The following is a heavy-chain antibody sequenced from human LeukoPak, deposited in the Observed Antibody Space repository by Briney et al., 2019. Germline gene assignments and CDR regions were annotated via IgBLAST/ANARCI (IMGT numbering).Heavy chain of an antibody. CDR2: MNPNSGNT. J-gene: IGHJ6*02. D-gene: IGHD2-2*01. CDR3: AADSCSSTSCYRANYYYGMDV. Sequence: ASVKVSCKASGYTFTSYDINWVRQATGQGLEWMGWMNPNSGNTGYAQKFQGRVTMTRNTSISTAYMELSSLRSEDTAVYYCAADSCSSTSCYRANYYYGMDVWGQGTTVTVSS. CDR1: GYTFTSYD. V-gene: IGHV1-8*01.